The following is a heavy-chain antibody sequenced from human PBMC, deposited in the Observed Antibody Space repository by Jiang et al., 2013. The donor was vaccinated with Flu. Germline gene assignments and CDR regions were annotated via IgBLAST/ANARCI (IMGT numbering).Heavy chain of an antibody. CDR3: ARAGAVIAARPYLPNSGYYYGMDV. Sequence: GAEVKKPGASVKVSCKASGYTFTSYYMHWVRQAPGQRLEWMGIINPSGGSTSYAQKFQGRVTMTRDTSTSTVYMELSSLRSEDTAVYYCARAGAVIAARPYLPNSGYYYGMDVWGQGTTVTVSS. V-gene: IGHV1-46*01. J-gene: IGHJ6*02. CDR2: INPSGGST. CDR1: GYTFTSYY. D-gene: IGHD6-6*01.